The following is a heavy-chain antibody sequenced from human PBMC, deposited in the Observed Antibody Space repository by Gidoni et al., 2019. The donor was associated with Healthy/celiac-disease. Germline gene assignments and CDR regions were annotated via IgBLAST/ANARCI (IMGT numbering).Heavy chain of an antibody. CDR2: ISYDGSNK. CDR3: ARDAADCSSTSCYTDNTFDY. Sequence: QVQLVESGGGVVQPGRSLRLSCAASGFTFSSYAMHWVRQAPGKGLAWVAVISYDGSNKYYADSVKGRFTISRDNSKNTLYLQMNSLRAEDTAVYYCARDAADCSSTSCYTDNTFDYWGQGTLVTVSS. J-gene: IGHJ4*02. D-gene: IGHD2-2*02. V-gene: IGHV3-30-3*01. CDR1: GFTFSSYA.